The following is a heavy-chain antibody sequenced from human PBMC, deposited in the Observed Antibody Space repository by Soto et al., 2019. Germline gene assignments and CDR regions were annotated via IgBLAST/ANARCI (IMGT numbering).Heavy chain of an antibody. CDR3: TRGWSSSGWNHDAFDI. D-gene: IGHD6-19*01. V-gene: IGHV1-2*04. Sequence: QVQLVQSGAEVKKPGASVKVSCKASGYTFTGYYIHWVRQAPGQGLEWMGWINPNTGGTNFAQNFQGWINPTTGGKNFAPKCQGWVTMTRVTSISTAYRELSRLRFDDTAVYYCTRGWSSSGWNHDAFDIWGQGTMVTVSS. J-gene: IGHJ3*02. CDR1: GYTFTGYY. CDR2: INPNTGGT.